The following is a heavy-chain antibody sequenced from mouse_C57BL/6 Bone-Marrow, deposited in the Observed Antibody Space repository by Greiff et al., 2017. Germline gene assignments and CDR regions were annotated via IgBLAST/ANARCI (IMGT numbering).Heavy chain of an antibody. Sequence: VQLQQSGAELVRPGASVKLSCTASGFNIKDDYMHWVKQRPEQGLEWIGWLDPANGDTEYASKFQGKATITADTSSNTAYLQLSSLTAEDTAVYYCTTMGWYWGQGTTLTVSS. D-gene: IGHD3-3*01. CDR2: LDPANGDT. CDR3: TTMGWY. J-gene: IGHJ2*01. V-gene: IGHV14-4*01. CDR1: GFNIKDDY.